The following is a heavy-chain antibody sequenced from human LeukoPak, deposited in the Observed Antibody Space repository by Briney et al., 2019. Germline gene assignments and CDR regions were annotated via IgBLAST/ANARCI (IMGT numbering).Heavy chain of an antibody. V-gene: IGHV3-66*01. CDR2: IYSGGST. D-gene: IGHD5-18*01. CDR3: ARVISSGFYYYYGMDV. CDR1: GFTVSSNY. Sequence: GGSLRLSCAASGFTVSSNYMSWVRQAPGKGLEWVSVIYSGGSTYYADSVKGRFTISRDNSKNTLYLQMNSLRAEDTAVYYCARVISSGFYYYYGMDVWSQGTTVTVSS. J-gene: IGHJ6*02.